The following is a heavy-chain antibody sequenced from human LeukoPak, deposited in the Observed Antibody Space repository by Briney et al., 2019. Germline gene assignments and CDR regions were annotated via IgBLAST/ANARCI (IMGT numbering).Heavy chain of an antibody. CDR2: ISAYNGNT. CDR1: GYTFTSYG. Sequence: ASVKVYCKAPGYTFTSYGISWVRQAPGQGLEWMGWISAYNGNTNYAQKLQGRVTMTTDTSTSTAYMELRSLRSDDTAVYYCARVRPRYNWNDGINWFDPWGQGTLVTVSS. CDR3: ARVRPRYNWNDGINWFDP. D-gene: IGHD1-1*01. V-gene: IGHV1-18*04. J-gene: IGHJ5*02.